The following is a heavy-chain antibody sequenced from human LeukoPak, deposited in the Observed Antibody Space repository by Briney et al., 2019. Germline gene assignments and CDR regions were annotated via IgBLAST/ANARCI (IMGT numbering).Heavy chain of an antibody. CDR3: TRVSIHGDSDY. J-gene: IGHJ4*02. V-gene: IGHV4-59*01. CDR1: GGSINDYY. CDR2: IYYTGRT. Sequence: PSETLSLTCTVSGGSINDYYWSWIRQSPGKGLEWIGYIYYTGRTKYNPSVQSRVTISVDTSKNQSSLNLRSVTSADTAVYFCTRVSIHGDSDYWGQGTLVTVSS.